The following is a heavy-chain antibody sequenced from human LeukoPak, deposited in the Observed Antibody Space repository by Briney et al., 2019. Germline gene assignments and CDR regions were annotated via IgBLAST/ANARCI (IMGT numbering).Heavy chain of an antibody. CDR3: ARGHSGYDRTNWFDP. D-gene: IGHD5-12*01. CDR1: GYTFTSYY. CDR2: INPSGGST. V-gene: IGHV1-46*03. J-gene: IGHJ5*02. Sequence: ASVKVSCKASGYTFTSYYMHWVRQAPGQVLEWMGIINPSGGSTSYAQKFQGRVTMTRDTSTSTVYMELSSLRSEDTAVYYCARGHSGYDRTNWFDPWGQGTLVTVSS.